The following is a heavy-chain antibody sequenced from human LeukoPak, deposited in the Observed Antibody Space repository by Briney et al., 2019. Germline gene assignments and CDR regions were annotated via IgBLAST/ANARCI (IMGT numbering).Heavy chain of an antibody. V-gene: IGHV3-11*01. CDR1: KFTFGDYY. D-gene: IGHD3-10*01. CDR2: ISSSGITI. J-gene: IGHJ5*02. Sequence: GGSLRLSCAASKFTFGDYYMIWIRQAPGKGLEWVSYISSSGITIKYADSVKGRFTISRDNANASLHLQMNSLRAEDTAVYYCARFPVRGRAMFDPWGQGTLVTVSS. CDR3: ARFPVRGRAMFDP.